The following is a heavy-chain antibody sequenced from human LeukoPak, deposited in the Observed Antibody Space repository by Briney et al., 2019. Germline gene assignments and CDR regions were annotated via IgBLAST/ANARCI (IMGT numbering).Heavy chain of an antibody. D-gene: IGHD2/OR15-2a*01. V-gene: IGHV3-48*03. CDR3: ARDRGSRIVDY. CDR1: GFTFSSYE. Sequence: GGSLRLSCAASGFTFSSYEMNWVRQAPGKGLEWVSYISSSGSTIYYADSVKGRFTISRDNAKNSLYLQMNSLRAEDTAVYYCARDRGSRIVDYWGQGTLVTVSS. CDR2: ISSSGSTI. J-gene: IGHJ4*02.